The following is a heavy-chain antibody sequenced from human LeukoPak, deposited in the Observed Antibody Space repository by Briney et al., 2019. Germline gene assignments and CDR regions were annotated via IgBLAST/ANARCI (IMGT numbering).Heavy chain of an antibody. CDR1: GFTFSSYW. Sequence: GGSLRLSCAASGFTFSSYWMHWVRQAPGKGLVWVSRINSDGSSTSYADSVKGRFTISRDNAKNTLYLQMNSLRAEDTAVYNCARAAWYYYDSSGYYYLAGFDYWGQGTLVTVSS. J-gene: IGHJ4*02. CDR2: INSDGSST. V-gene: IGHV3-74*01. CDR3: ARAAWYYYDSSGYYYLAGFDY. D-gene: IGHD3-22*01.